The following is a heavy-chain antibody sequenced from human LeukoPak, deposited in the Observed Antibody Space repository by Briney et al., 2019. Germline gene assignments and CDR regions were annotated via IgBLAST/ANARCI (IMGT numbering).Heavy chain of an antibody. CDR2: IKQDGSEK. CDR3: ARALDSSGYYYGPWFDP. CDR1: GFTFGDYP. J-gene: IGHJ5*02. Sequence: GRSLRLSCTASGFTFGDYPMSWARQAPGKGLEWVASIKQDGSEKYYVDSVKGRFTISRDNAKNSLYLQMNSLRAEDTAVYYCARALDSSGYYYGPWFDPWGQGTLVTVSS. V-gene: IGHV3-7*01. D-gene: IGHD3-22*01.